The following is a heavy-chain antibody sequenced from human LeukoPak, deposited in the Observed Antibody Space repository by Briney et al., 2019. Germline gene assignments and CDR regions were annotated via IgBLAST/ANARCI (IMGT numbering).Heavy chain of an antibody. CDR1: GYSFATYS. CDR3: ARLRGPSFTSSYYFDY. V-gene: IGHV5-51*01. D-gene: IGHD2-2*01. Sequence: GESLKISCKGSGYSFATYSIAWVRQMPGKGLEWMGIIYPDDSDTRYSPSFQDQVTMSADKSSSTAYLQWSGLKASDTAMYYCARLRGPSFTSSYYFDYWGQGTLATASS. CDR2: IYPDDSDT. J-gene: IGHJ4*02.